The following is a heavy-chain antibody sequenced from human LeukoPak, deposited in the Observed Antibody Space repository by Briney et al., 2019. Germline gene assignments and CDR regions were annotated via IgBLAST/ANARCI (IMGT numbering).Heavy chain of an antibody. CDR1: GGSFSGYY. CDR2: INHSGST. J-gene: IGHJ4*02. V-gene: IGHV4-34*01. Sequence: SETLSLTCAVYGGSFSGYYWSWIRQPPGKGLEWIGEINHSGSTNYNPSLKSRVTISVDTSKNQFSLKLSSVTAADTAVYYCARGTVSVAEAGEFDYWGQGTLVTVSS. D-gene: IGHD6-19*01. CDR3: ARGTVSVAEAGEFDY.